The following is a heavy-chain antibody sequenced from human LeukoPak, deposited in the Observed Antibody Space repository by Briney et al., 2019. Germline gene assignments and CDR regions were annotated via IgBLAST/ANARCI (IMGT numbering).Heavy chain of an antibody. V-gene: IGHV3-23*01. D-gene: IGHD3-22*01. Sequence: GGSLRLSCAASGFTFSSYAMSWVRQAPGKGLEWVSAISGSGGSTYYADSVKGRFTISRDNSKNTLYLQMNSLRAEDTAVYYCAKESIMIVVLTDAFDIWGQGTMVTVSS. CDR2: ISGSGGST. CDR1: GFTFSSYA. J-gene: IGHJ3*02. CDR3: AKESIMIVVLTDAFDI.